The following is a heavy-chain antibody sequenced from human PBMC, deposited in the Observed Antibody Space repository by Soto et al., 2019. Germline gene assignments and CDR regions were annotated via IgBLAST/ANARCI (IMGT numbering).Heavy chain of an antibody. Sequence: ELQLVESGGGLVQPGGSLRLSCAASGFTVSNNYTSWVRQAPGKGLEWVSVIYRGSNTHYADSVMGRCTISRDNSKNTLFLQMNNLRAEDTGVYYCARSSGHTFDIWGQGTMVTVSS. V-gene: IGHV3-66*01. CDR2: IYRGSNT. CDR1: GFTVSNNY. J-gene: IGHJ3*02. CDR3: ARSSGHTFDI.